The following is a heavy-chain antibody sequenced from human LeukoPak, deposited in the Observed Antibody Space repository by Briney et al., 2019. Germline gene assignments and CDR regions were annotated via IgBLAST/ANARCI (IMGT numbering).Heavy chain of an antibody. Sequence: SETLSLTCTVSGGSVSSGSYYWSWIRQPPGKGLEWIGYIYYSGSTNYNPSLKSRVTISVDTSKNQFSPKLSSVTAADTAVYYCARAPIVATTTFDYWGQGTLVTVSS. D-gene: IGHD5-12*01. CDR1: GGSVSSGSYY. V-gene: IGHV4-61*01. CDR3: ARAPIVATTTFDY. CDR2: IYYSGST. J-gene: IGHJ4*02.